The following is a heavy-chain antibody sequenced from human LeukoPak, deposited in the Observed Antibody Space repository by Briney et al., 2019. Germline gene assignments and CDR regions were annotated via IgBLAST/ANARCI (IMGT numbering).Heavy chain of an antibody. D-gene: IGHD4-11*01. CDR1: GFTFSSYA. CDR2: ISYDGSNK. CDR3: ARDQREGNYYYYYYYYMDV. Sequence: GGSLRLSCAASGFTFSSYAMHWVRQAPGKGLEWVAVISYDGSNKYYADSVKGRFTISRDNSKNTLYLQMNSLRAEDTAVYYCARDQREGNYYYYYYYYMDVWGKGTTVTVSS. V-gene: IGHV3-30-3*01. J-gene: IGHJ6*03.